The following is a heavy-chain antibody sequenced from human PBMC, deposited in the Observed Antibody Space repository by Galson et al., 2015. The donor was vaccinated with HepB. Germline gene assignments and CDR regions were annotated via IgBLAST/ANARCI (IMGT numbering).Heavy chain of an antibody. V-gene: IGHV7-4-1*02. D-gene: IGHD3-3*01. CDR3: ARDPPNSDDYDFWSGYFGMDV. CDR1: GYTFTSYA. J-gene: IGHJ6*02. CDR2: INTNTGNP. Sequence: SVKVSCKASGYTFTSYAMNWVRQAPGQGLEWMGWINTNTGNPTYAQGFTGRFVFSLDTSVSTAYLQISSLKAEDTAVYYCARDPPNSDDYDFWSGYFGMDVWGQGTTVTVSS.